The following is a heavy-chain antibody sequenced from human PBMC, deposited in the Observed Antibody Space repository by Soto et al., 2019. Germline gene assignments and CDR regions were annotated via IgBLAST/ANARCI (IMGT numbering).Heavy chain of an antibody. Sequence: SETPSLTCAVYGGSFSGYYWSWIRQPPGKGLEWIGEINHSANANYAQMLQERVTISRDMSTSTAYMELSSLRPEDTAVYYCAADVGGYIYGLARHWGPGTLVTVSS. J-gene: IGHJ4*02. CDR1: GGSFSGYY. CDR3: AADVGGYIYGLARH. D-gene: IGHD4-17*01. V-gene: IGHV4-34*01. CDR2: INHSANA.